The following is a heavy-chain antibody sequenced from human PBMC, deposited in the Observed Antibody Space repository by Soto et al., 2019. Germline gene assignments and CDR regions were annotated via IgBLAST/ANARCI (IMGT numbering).Heavy chain of an antibody. CDR2: TWYDENTK. V-gene: IGHV3-30*02. J-gene: IGHJ4*02. CDR1: GFTFSSYG. Sequence: GGSLRLSCAASGFTFSSYGMHWVRQAPGKGLEWVAVTWYDENTKHHADSVKGRFTISRDNSKNTLYLQMNSLRAEDTAVYYCGKVSTYYYDSTFDYWGQGTLVTVSS. D-gene: IGHD3-22*01. CDR3: GKVSTYYYDSTFDY.